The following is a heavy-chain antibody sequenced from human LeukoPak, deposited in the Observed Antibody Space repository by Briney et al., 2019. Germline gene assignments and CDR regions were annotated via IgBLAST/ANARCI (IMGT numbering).Heavy chain of an antibody. J-gene: IGHJ4*02. Sequence: PSEILSLTCAVYGGSFSDYYWNWIRQSPGKGLEWIGEINHSGSTNYNPSLKTRVTISVDTSKNQFSLKLNSVTAADTAVYFCAKTPTALVRGGYYFDSWGQGTLVTVSS. D-gene: IGHD6-6*01. V-gene: IGHV4-34*01. CDR3: AKTPTALVRGGYYFDS. CDR1: GGSFSDYY. CDR2: INHSGST.